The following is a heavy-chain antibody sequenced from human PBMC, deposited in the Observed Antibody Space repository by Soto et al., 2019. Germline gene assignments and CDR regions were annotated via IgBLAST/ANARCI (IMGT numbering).Heavy chain of an antibody. J-gene: IGHJ6*02. V-gene: IGHV2-26*01. D-gene: IGHD6-6*01. Sequence: QVTLKESGPVLVKPTETLTLTCTVSGFSLSNARMGVSWIRQPPGKALEWLAHIFSNDEKSYSTSLKSRLTISKDTSKSQVVLTMTNMDPVDTATYYCARIIRVGYSSSPTHYYGMDVWGQGTTVTVSS. CDR2: IFSNDEK. CDR3: ARIIRVGYSSSPTHYYGMDV. CDR1: GFSLSNARMG.